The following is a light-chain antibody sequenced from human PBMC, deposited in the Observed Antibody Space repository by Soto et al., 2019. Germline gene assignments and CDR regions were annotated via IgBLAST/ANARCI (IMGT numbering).Light chain of an antibody. CDR1: QSISDW. Sequence: DLQMTQSPSTLSASVGDRVTITCRANQSISDWLAWYQQKPGKAPKLLIYDASNLESGVPSRFSGSGSGTEFTLTISSLQPDDFATYYCQQYNSSPLTFGGGTKMEIK. J-gene: IGKJ4*01. CDR2: DAS. CDR3: QQYNSSPLT. V-gene: IGKV1-5*01.